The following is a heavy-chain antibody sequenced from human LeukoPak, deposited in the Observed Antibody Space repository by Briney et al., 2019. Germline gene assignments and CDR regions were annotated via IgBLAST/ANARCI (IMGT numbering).Heavy chain of an antibody. CDR3: ARDLRYYGSEVAGMDV. Sequence: QTGGSLRLSCAASGFTFSSYGMHWVRQAPGKGLEWVAVIWYDGSNKYYADSVKGRFTISRDNSKNTLYLQMNSLRAEDTAVYYCARDLRYYGSEVAGMDVWGQGTTVTVSS. J-gene: IGHJ6*02. D-gene: IGHD3-10*01. V-gene: IGHV3-33*01. CDR1: GFTFSSYG. CDR2: IWYDGSNK.